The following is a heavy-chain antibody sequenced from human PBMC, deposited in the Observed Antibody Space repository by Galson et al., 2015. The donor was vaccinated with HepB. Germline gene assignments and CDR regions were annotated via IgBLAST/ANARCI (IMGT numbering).Heavy chain of an antibody. CDR3: ARPMGGYNLFAFDF. D-gene: IGHD5-24*01. CDR2: INPNSGGT. V-gene: IGHV1-2*04. J-gene: IGHJ3*01. Sequence: SVKVSCKASGYTFTNYYIHWVRQAPGQGLEWMGWINPNSGGTNSAQKFQGWVTMTRDRSISTAYVELSRLRSDDTAVYYCARPMGGYNLFAFDFWGQGTLVTVSS. CDR1: GYTFTNYY.